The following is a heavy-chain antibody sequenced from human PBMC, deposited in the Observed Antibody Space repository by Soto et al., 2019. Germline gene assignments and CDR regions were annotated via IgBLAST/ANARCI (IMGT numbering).Heavy chain of an antibody. V-gene: IGHV4-31*03. CDR2: IYYSGST. J-gene: IGHJ6*02. CDR1: GGSISSGGYY. D-gene: IGHD1-26*01. CDR3: ARWAGGAYYYYGMDV. Sequence: QVQLQESGPGLVKPSQTLSLTSTVSGGSISSGGYYWSWIRQHPGKGLEWIGYIYYSGSTYYNPSLKSRVTISVDTSKNQFSLKLSSVTAADTAVYYCARWAGGAYYYYGMDVWGQGTTVTVSS.